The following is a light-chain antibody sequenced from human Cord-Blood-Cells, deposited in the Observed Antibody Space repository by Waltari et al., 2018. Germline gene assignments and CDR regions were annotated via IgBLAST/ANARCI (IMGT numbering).Light chain of an antibody. V-gene: IGKV3-20*01. CDR3: QQYGSSPLYT. CDR1: QSVSSSY. J-gene: IGKJ2*01. CDR2: GAS. Sequence: IVLTPPPGTLSLSPGERATLSCRASQSVSSSYLAWYQQKPGQAPRLLIYGASSRATGIPDRFSGSGSGTDVTLTISRLEPEDFAVYYCQQYGSSPLYTFGQGTKLEIK.